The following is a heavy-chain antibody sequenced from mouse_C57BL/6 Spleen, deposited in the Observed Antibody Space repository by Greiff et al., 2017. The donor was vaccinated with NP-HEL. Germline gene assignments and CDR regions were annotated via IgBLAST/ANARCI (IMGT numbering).Heavy chain of an antibody. J-gene: IGHJ2*01. CDR1: GYTFTDYY. Sequence: EVQLQQSGPVLVKPGASVKMSCKASGYTFTDYYMNWVKQTHGKSLEWIGVINPYNGGTSYNQKFKGKATLTVDKSSSTAYMELNSLTSEDSAVYYCARGVHYRAYYLDYWGQGTTLTVSS. CDR3: ARGVHYRAYYLDY. D-gene: IGHD2-14*01. V-gene: IGHV1-19*01. CDR2: INPYNGGT.